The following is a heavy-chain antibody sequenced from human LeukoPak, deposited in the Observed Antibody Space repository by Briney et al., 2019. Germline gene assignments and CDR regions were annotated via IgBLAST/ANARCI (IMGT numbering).Heavy chain of an antibody. D-gene: IGHD1-14*01. CDR1: GFTFSTYW. J-gene: IGHJ4*02. Sequence: GGSLRLSCAASGFTFSTYWMHWVRHAPGKGLVWVLRIVSDGSTTTYADSVKGRFTISRDNAKNTLYLQMNSLRAEDTAVYYCGRDSRYSIDSWGQGTLVTVSS. CDR3: GRDSRYSIDS. V-gene: IGHV3-74*01. CDR2: IVSDGSTT.